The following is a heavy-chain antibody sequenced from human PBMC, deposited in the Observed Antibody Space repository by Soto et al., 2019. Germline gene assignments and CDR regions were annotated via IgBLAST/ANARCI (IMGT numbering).Heavy chain of an antibody. CDR3: ARRSSSWPYYYGMDV. J-gene: IGHJ6*02. Sequence: WGSLRLSCAASGFTFSSYAMHCVRQAPCKGLEWVAVISYDGINKYYADSVKGRFTISRDNSKNTLYLQMNSLRAEDTAVYYSARRSSSWPYYYGMDVWGQGTTVTVSS. V-gene: IGHV3-30-3*01. D-gene: IGHD6-13*01. CDR1: GFTFSSYA. CDR2: ISYDGINK.